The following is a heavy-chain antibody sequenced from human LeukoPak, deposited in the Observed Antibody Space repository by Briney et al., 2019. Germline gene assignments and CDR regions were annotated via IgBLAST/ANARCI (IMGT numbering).Heavy chain of an antibody. J-gene: IGHJ6*02. CDR3: ARARTEDGMDV. V-gene: IGHV3-30-3*01. D-gene: IGHD1-14*01. CDR2: ISYDGANK. Sequence: GGSLRLSCAASGFTFRTYAMHWVRQAPGKGLEWVAVISYDGANKYLADSVKDRFTISRDSPKNTLYLQMNSLRVEDTAVYYCARARTEDGMDVWGQGTTVTVSS. CDR1: GFTFRTYA.